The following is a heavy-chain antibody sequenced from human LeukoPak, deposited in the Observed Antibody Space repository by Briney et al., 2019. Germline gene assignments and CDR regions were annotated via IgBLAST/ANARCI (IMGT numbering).Heavy chain of an antibody. CDR1: GDSITDYY. CDR3: ARSYSSGWSHDYFDS. J-gene: IGHJ4*02. CDR2: IYSSGNT. D-gene: IGHD6-19*01. V-gene: IGHV4-4*07. Sequence: PSETLSLTCTISGDSITDYYWSWIRQPAGKGLEWIGRIYSSGNTNYNPSLKSRLTLSVDPSKNQFSLKLSSVTAADTAVYFCARSYSSGWSHDYFDSWGQGTLVTVSS.